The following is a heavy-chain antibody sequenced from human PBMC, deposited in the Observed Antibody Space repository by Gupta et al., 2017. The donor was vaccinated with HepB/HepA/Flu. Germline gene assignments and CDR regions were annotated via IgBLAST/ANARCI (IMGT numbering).Heavy chain of an antibody. Sequence: QLQLQESGPGLVKPSETLSRTCTVSGGSISSSSYYWGWIRQPPGKGLGWIGSIYYSGSTYYNPSLKSRVTISVDTSKNQFSLKLSSVTAADTAVYYCAASLLRWFGEFSSGWFDPWGQGTLVTVSS. D-gene: IGHD3-10*01. J-gene: IGHJ5*02. CDR1: GGSISSSSYY. V-gene: IGHV4-39*01. CDR3: AASLLRWFGEFSSGWFDP. CDR2: IYYSGST.